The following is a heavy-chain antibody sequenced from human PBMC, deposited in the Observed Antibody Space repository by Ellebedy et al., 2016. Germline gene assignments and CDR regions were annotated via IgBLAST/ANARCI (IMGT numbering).Heavy chain of an antibody. J-gene: IGHJ3*02. CDR1: GGSITSHY. CDR3: ARWCTGNNCNNAFEI. D-gene: IGHD2-8*02. CDR2: GHYSGAT. V-gene: IGHV4-59*11. Sequence: SETLSLTCTVSGGSITSHYWNWIRRPPGKGLEWIGYGHYSGATQYNPSLKSRVTVTVDTSNNQFSLELSSVTAADTAVYYCARWCTGNNCNNAFEIWGQGTMVTVSS.